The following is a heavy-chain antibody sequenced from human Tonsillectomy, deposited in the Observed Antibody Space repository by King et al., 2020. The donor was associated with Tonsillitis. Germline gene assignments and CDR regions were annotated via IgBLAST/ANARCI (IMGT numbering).Heavy chain of an antibody. CDR3: GKEKNGGAFDI. Sequence: VQLVESGGGVVQPGRSLRISCAASGFTFSSYGMHWVRRAPGKGLEWVAVISYDGRDKYYADSVKGRFTISRDNSKNTLYLQMNSLRAEDTAVYYCGKEKNGGAFDIWGQGTMVTVSS. CDR2: ISYDGRDK. J-gene: IGHJ3*02. CDR1: GFTFSSYG. V-gene: IGHV3-30*18. D-gene: IGHD4-23*01.